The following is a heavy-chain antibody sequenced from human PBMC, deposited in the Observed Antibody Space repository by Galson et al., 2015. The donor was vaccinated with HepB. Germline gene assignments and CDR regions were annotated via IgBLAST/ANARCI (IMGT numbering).Heavy chain of an antibody. J-gene: IGHJ5*02. CDR2: ICSSGSTI. CDR1: GFTFSDYY. V-gene: IGHV3-11*01. CDR3: ARVYGSSSWHRRDNWFDP. Sequence: SLRLSCAASGFTFSDYYMCWLRQAPGKGLEWVSYICSSGSTIYHADSVKGRFTMSRDNAKNSLHLQMNSLRAEDTAVYYCARVYGSSSWHRRDNWFDPWGQGTLVTVSS. D-gene: IGHD6-13*01.